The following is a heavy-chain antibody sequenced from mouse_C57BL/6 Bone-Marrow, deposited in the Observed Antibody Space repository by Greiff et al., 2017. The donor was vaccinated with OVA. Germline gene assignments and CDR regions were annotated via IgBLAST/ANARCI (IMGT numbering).Heavy chain of an antibody. CDR2: INPYNGGT. CDR3: ARYSNYEGYFDY. V-gene: IGHV1-19*01. D-gene: IGHD2-5*01. CDR1: GYTFTDYY. J-gene: IGHJ2*01. Sequence: VQLKQSGPVLVKPGASVKMSCKASGYTFTDYYMNWVKQSHGKSLEWIGVINPYNGGTSYNQKLKGKATLTVDKSSSTAYMELNSLTSEDSAVYYCARYSNYEGYFDYWGQGTTLTVSS.